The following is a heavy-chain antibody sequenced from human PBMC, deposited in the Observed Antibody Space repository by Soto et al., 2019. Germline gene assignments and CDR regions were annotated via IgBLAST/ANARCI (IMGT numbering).Heavy chain of an antibody. CDR1: GFTFSDYT. J-gene: IGHJ4*02. Sequence: GESLKISCVASGFTFSDYTMNWVRQAPGKGLEWVSSISSHDKYIYYADSVKGRFTISRDNTKNSLYLQMNSLRAEDKGVYFCAKGAQRIDYWGQGTLVTVSS. V-gene: IGHV3-21*01. D-gene: IGHD6-25*01. CDR3: AKGAQRIDY. CDR2: ISSHDKYI.